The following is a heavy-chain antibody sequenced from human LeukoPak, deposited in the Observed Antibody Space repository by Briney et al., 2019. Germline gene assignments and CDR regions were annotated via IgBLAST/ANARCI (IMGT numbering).Heavy chain of an antibody. CDR1: GFTFSSYS. D-gene: IGHD6-13*01. Sequence: GGSLRLSCAASGFTFSSYSMNWVRQAPGKGLEWVSSISSSSSYIYYADSVKGRFTISRDNAKNSLYLQMNSLRAEDTAVYYCARASGPAAPFDYWGQGTLVSVSS. J-gene: IGHJ4*02. CDR2: ISSSSSYI. CDR3: ARASGPAAPFDY. V-gene: IGHV3-21*01.